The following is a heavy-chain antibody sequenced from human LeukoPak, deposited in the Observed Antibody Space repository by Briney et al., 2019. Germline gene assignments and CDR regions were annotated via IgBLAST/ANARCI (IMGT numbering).Heavy chain of an antibody. Sequence: GGSLRLSCVASGFTFDDYAMHWVRQAPGKGLEWVSGISWNSGSIGYADSVKGRFTISRDNAKNSLYLPMNSLRAEDTALYYCAKHLDNYYDSTGSDYSGQGTLVTVS. CDR1: GFTFDDYA. D-gene: IGHD3-22*01. V-gene: IGHV3-9*01. CDR2: ISWNSGSI. CDR3: AKHLDNYYDSTGSDY. J-gene: IGHJ4*02.